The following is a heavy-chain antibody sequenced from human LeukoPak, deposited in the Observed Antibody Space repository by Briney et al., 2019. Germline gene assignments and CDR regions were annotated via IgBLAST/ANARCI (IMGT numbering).Heavy chain of an antibody. CDR1: GASISSSSYY. CDR3: ARDRPDEYYYDSSGYPHYYYYYYMDV. D-gene: IGHD3-22*01. J-gene: IGHJ6*03. Sequence: SETLSLTCTVSGASISSSSYYWGWLRQPPGKGLEWIGSIYYSGSTYYNPSLKSRVTISVDTSKNQFSLKLSSVTAADTAVYYCARDRPDEYYYDSSGYPHYYYYYYMDVWGKGTTVTVSS. V-gene: IGHV4-39*07. CDR2: IYYSGST.